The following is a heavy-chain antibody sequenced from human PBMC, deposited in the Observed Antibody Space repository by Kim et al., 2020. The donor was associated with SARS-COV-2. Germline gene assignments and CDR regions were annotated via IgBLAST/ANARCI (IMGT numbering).Heavy chain of an antibody. D-gene: IGHD1-1*01. CDR2: ISYDGSNK. Sequence: GGSLRLSCAASGFTFSSYGMHWVRQAPGKGLEWVAVISYDGSNKYYADSVKGRFTISRDNSKNTLYLQMNSLRAEDTAVYYCAKGGDYNWKDGMMFDPWGQGTLVTVSS. CDR1: GFTFSSYG. J-gene: IGHJ5*02. CDR3: AKGGDYNWKDGMMFDP. V-gene: IGHV3-30*18.